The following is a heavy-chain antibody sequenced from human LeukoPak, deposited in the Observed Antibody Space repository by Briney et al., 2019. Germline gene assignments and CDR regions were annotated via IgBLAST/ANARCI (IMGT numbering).Heavy chain of an antibody. Sequence: ASVKGSCKVSGYTLTELSMHWVRQAPGKGLEWMGGFDPEDGETIYAQKFQGRVTMTEDISTDTVYMELSSLRSEDTAVYYCATVVVAVPAARWFDPWGQGTLVTVSS. V-gene: IGHV1-24*01. CDR2: FDPEDGET. D-gene: IGHD2-2*01. CDR3: ATVVVAVPAARWFDP. CDR1: GYTLTELS. J-gene: IGHJ5*02.